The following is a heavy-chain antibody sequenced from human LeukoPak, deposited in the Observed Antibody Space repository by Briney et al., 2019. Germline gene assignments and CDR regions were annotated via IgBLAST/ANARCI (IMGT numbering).Heavy chain of an antibody. CDR1: GGSFSGYY. Sequence: SETLSLTCAVYGGSFSGYYWSWIRQPPGKGLEWIGEINHSGSTNYNPSLKSRVTISVDTSKNQFSLKLSSVTAADTAVYYCARVRYYGSGSYFVSRYFDYWGQGTLVTVSS. CDR3: ARVRYYGSGSYFVSRYFDY. D-gene: IGHD3-10*01. J-gene: IGHJ4*02. V-gene: IGHV4-34*01. CDR2: INHSGST.